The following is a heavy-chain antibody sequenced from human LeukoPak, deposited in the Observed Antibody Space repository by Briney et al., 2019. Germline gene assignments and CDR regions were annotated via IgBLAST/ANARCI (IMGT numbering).Heavy chain of an antibody. D-gene: IGHD1-1*01. CDR2: ISGTGGST. J-gene: IGHJ4*02. V-gene: IGHV3-23*01. Sequence: GGSLRLSCAASGFTFSIYAMSWVRQAPGKGLEWVSGISGTGGSTYYADSVKGRFTISRDNAKNSLYLQMNSLRAEDTAVYYCARGGTHAGRLPFDYWGQGTLVTVSS. CDR3: ARGGTHAGRLPFDY. CDR1: GFTFSIYA.